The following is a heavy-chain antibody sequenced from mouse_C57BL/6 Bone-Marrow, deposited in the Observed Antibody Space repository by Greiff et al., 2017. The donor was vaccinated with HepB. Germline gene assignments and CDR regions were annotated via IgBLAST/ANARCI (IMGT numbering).Heavy chain of an antibody. Sequence: EVKLMESGGGLVQPGGSLKLSCAASGFTFSDYGMAWVRQAPRKGPEWVAFISNLAYSIYYADTVTGRFTISRENAKNTLYLEMSSLRSEDTAMYYCARHGNYFDYWGQGTTLTVSS. J-gene: IGHJ2*01. CDR1: GFTFSDYG. V-gene: IGHV5-15*01. CDR3: ARHGNYFDY. CDR2: ISNLAYSI.